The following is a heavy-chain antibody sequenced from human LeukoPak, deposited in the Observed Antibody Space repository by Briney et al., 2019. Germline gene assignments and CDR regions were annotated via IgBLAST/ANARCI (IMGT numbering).Heavy chain of an antibody. CDR3: ARRSHCTGDSCYPV. Sequence: TSETLSLTCTVSGDSMTSSNHYWVWIRRPPGKGLEWIGSIYYGGSTYYNPSLKSRVTISQDTSKNQFSLKVNTVTAADTAVYHCARRSHCTGDSCYPVWGQGTTVTVSS. CDR2: IYYGGST. J-gene: IGHJ6*02. CDR1: GDSMTSSNHY. V-gene: IGHV4-39*01. D-gene: IGHD2-15*01.